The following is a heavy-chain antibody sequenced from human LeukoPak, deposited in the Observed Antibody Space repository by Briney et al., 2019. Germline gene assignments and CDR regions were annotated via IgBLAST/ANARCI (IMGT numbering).Heavy chain of an antibody. CDR2: IYTSGST. CDR3: ARETYCSGGSCYVNYLDY. V-gene: IGHV4-4*07. Sequence: SETLSLTCTVSGGSISSYYWSWIRQPAGKGLEWIGRIYTSGSTNYNPSLKSRVTMSVDTSKNQFSLKLSSVTAADTAVYYCARETYCSGGSCYVNYLDYWGQGTLVTVSS. J-gene: IGHJ4*02. D-gene: IGHD2-15*01. CDR1: GGSISSYY.